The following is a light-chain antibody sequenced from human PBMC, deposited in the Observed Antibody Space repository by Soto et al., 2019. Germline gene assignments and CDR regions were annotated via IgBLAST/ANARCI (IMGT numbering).Light chain of an antibody. CDR3: QQSYSSPIT. Sequence: DIQMTQSPSSLSASVGDRVTITCRASQSIRNFLNWYQQESGKAPKLLIHAASTLRSGVPSRFSGSGSGTDFTLTISSLQPEDFGTYYCQQSYSSPITFGQGTRLEIK. CDR2: AAS. V-gene: IGKV1-39*01. CDR1: QSIRNF. J-gene: IGKJ5*01.